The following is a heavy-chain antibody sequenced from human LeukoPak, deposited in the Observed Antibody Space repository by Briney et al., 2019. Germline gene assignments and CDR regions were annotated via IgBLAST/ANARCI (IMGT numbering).Heavy chain of an antibody. CDR3: ARLPSGNFQH. CDR2: IYSGGSK. V-gene: IGHV3-53*01. J-gene: IGHJ1*01. CDR1: GFTFSSNY. Sequence: GGSLRLSCAASGFTFSSNYMSWVRQAPGKGLEWVSVIYSGGSKYYADSVNRRFTISRDNSKNTLYLHMNSLRAEDTAVYYCARLPSGNFQHWGQGTLVTVSS.